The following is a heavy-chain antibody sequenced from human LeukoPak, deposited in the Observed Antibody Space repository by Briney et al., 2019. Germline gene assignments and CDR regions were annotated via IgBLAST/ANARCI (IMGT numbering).Heavy chain of an antibody. V-gene: IGHV3-9*01. D-gene: IGHD5-18*01. J-gene: IGHJ4*02. Sequence: PGGSLRLSCAASGFTFDDYAMHWVRQAPGKGLEWVSGISWNSGSIGYADSVKGRFTISRDNAKNSLYLQMNSLRAEDTAVYYCAKDKAQVRGSVDTAMDFDYWGQGTLVTVSS. CDR1: GFTFDDYA. CDR3: AKDKAQVRGSVDTAMDFDY. CDR2: ISWNSGSI.